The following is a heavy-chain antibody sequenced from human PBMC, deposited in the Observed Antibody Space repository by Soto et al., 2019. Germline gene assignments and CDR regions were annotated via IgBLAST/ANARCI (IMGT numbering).Heavy chain of an antibody. Sequence: SETLSLTCTVSGGSVSSGSYYWSWIRQPPGKGLEWIGYIYYSGSTNHNPSLKSRVTISVDTSKNQFSLKLSSVTAADTAVYYCAREGVSYYYGSGSYRYLDYWGQGTLVTVSS. CDR3: AREGVSYYYGSGSYRYLDY. CDR1: GGSVSSGSYY. D-gene: IGHD3-10*01. V-gene: IGHV4-61*01. J-gene: IGHJ4*02. CDR2: IYYSGST.